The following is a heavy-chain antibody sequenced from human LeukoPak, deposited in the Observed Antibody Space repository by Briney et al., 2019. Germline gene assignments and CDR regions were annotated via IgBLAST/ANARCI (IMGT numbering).Heavy chain of an antibody. Sequence: ASVKVSCKTAGYTFSSHGISWVRQAPGQGLEWMGWISANSGDTKFAQKFQGRVTMTTEASTNTAYMELRSLRFDDTAIYYCARDKRYAFDNWGQGTLVSVSS. CDR2: ISANSGDT. D-gene: IGHD3-9*01. CDR1: GYTFSSHG. CDR3: ARDKRYAFDN. J-gene: IGHJ4*02. V-gene: IGHV1-18*01.